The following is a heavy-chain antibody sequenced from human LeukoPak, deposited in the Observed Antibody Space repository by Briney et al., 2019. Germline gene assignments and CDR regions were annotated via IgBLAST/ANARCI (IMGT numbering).Heavy chain of an antibody. CDR1: GYTFTSYT. CDR2: INAGNGNR. J-gene: IGHJ6*03. CDR3: ARARYETRIWPKSRYDYYRYMDV. V-gene: IGHV1-3*03. Sequence: ASVKVSCKASGYTFTSYTIHWVRQAPGQRLEWMGWINAGNGNRKYSQEFQDRVTITRDTSASTAYMELSSLRSEDMAVYYCARARYETRIWPKSRYDYYRYMDVWGKGTTVTVSS. D-gene: IGHD3-3*01.